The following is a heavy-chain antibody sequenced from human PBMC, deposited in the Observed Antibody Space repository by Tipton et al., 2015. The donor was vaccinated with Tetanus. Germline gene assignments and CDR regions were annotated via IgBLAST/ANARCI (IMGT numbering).Heavy chain of an antibody. V-gene: IGHV1-18*01. J-gene: IGHJ3*02. Sequence: QLVQSGAEVKQPGASVTVSCKASGYRPTNYGISWVRQAPGQGLEWLGWIRGYSGHTNYAQQVQGRVTMTTDTSTSTAYLELRSLRSDDTALYFCARDADMWATRKAFDIWGQGTMVTVSS. D-gene: IGHD1-14*01. CDR2: IRGYSGHT. CDR1: GYRPTNYG. CDR3: ARDADMWATRKAFDI.